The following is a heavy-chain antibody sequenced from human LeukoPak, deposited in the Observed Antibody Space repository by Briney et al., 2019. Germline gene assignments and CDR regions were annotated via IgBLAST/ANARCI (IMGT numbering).Heavy chain of an antibody. CDR1: GFTFSSYA. CDR3: RDPFDY. Sequence: GGSLRLSCAASGFTFSSYAMSWVRQAPGKGLEWVAFIQYDGSDKYYADSVKGRFTISRDNSKNTMYLQMNSLRAEDTAVYYCRDPFDYWGQGTLVTISS. J-gene: IGHJ4*02. CDR2: IQYDGSDK. V-gene: IGHV3-30*02.